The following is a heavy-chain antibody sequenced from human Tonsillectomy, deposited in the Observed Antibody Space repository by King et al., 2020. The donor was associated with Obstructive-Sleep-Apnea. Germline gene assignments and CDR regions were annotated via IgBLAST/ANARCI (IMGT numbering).Heavy chain of an antibody. CDR3: AKTPYRYYGLDV. Sequence: VQLVESGGGLVQPGGSLRLSCAASGFTFSSYWMFWVRQTPGKGLVWVSRINIDGSSTSTADSVKGRFTISRDNAKNTLYLQMNSLRAEDTAVYYCAKTPYRYYGLDVWGQGTTVTVSS. CDR2: INIDGSST. V-gene: IGHV3-74*01. CDR1: GFTFSSYW. J-gene: IGHJ6*02. D-gene: IGHD3-16*02.